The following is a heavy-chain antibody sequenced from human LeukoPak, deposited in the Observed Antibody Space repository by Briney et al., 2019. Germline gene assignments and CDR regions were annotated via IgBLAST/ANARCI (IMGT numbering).Heavy chain of an antibody. V-gene: IGHV3-11*04. D-gene: IGHD6-13*01. Sequence: PGGSLRLSCAASGFTVSSNYMSWVRQAPGKGLEWVSYISSSATTIYYADSVKGRFTISRDNAKKSLYLQMNSLRAEDTAVYYCARDHSSSWNYFDYWGQGTLVTVSS. CDR1: GFTVSSNY. J-gene: IGHJ4*02. CDR3: ARDHSSSWNYFDY. CDR2: ISSSATTI.